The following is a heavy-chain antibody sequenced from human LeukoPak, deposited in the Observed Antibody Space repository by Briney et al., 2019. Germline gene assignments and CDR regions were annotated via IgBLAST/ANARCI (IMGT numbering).Heavy chain of an antibody. V-gene: IGHV1-8*01. D-gene: IGHD3-10*01. J-gene: IGHJ4*02. CDR2: MNPNSGNT. CDR3: ARDYRTMVRGVTRAYYFDY. Sequence: ASVKVSCKASGYTFTSYDINWVRQATGQGLEWMGWMNPNSGNTGYAQKFQGRVTMTRNTSISTAYMELSSLRSEDTAVYYCARDYRTMVRGVTRAYYFDYWGQGTLVTVSS. CDR1: GYTFTSYD.